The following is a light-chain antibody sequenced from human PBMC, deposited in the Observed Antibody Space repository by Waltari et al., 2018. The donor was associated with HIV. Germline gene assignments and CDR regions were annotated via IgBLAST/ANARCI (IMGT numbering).Light chain of an antibody. CDR3: CSYGGSYTWV. J-gene: IGLJ3*02. CDR1: RRDIGGYDH. V-gene: IGLV2-11*01. CDR2: DVD. Sequence: QSALSQPHSVSGSPGQSVTISCNGSRRDIGGYDHVSWYQLHSGTAPRVIIFDVDKRPAGVPDRIIGSKSGNTASLSISGLQTDDEAEYLCCSYGGSYTWVFGGGTKLTV.